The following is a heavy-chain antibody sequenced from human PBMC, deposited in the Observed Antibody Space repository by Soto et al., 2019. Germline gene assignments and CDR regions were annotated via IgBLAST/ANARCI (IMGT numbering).Heavy chain of an antibody. J-gene: IGHJ6*02. CDR2: ISPYIGNT. V-gene: IGHV1-18*01. D-gene: IGHD3-16*01. CDR3: VMVDNYVTPTPQDV. Sequence: QVQLVQSGDEVRKPGSSVKVSCKASGYIFVNYGIAWVRQAPGQGLEWMGWISPYIGNTHYASKVQGRLTMTTDTSTSTAYMDLGSLTSDDTAVYYCVMVDNYVTPTPQDVWGQGTTVTVSS. CDR1: GYIFVNYG.